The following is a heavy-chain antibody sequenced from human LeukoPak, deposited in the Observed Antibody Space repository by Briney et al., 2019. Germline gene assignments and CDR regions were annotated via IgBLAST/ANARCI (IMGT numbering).Heavy chain of an antibody. Sequence: PGRSLRLSCAASGFTFSSYAMHWVRQAPGKGLEWVAVISYDGSNKYYADSVKGRFTISRDSSKNTLYLQMNSLRAEDTAVYYCAREYYYDTEGYFDYWAREPWSPSPQ. CDR2: ISYDGSNK. V-gene: IGHV3-30-3*01. CDR3: AREYYYDTEGYFDY. CDR1: GFTFSSYA. J-gene: IGHJ4*02. D-gene: IGHD3-22*01.